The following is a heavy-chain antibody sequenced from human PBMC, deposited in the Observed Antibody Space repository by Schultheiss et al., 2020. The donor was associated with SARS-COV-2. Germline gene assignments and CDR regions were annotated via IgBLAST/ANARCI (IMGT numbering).Heavy chain of an antibody. V-gene: IGHV3-7*03. D-gene: IGHD3-10*01. J-gene: IGHJ6*02. CDR3: ARDLSPGKQWFGGLRNYYYYGMDV. CDR1: GFTFSSYS. Sequence: GGSLRLSCAASGFTFSSYSMNWVRQAPGKGLEWVANIKQDGSEKYYVDSVKGRFTISRDNAKNSLYLQMNSLRAEDTAVYYCARDLSPGKQWFGGLRNYYYYGMDVWGQGTTVTVSS. CDR2: IKQDGSEK.